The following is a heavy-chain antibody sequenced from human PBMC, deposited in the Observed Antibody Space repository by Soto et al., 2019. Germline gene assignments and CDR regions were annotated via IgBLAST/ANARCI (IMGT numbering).Heavy chain of an antibody. CDR2: ISYDGSNK. CDR3: AKDLPVLRFLEWLLDY. V-gene: IGHV3-30*18. CDR1: GFTFGSYG. D-gene: IGHD3-3*01. J-gene: IGHJ4*02. Sequence: PGGSLRLSCAASGFTFGSYGMHWVRQAPGKGLEWVAVISYDGSNKYYADSVKGRFTISRDNSKNTLYLQMNSLRAEDTAVYYCAKDLPVLRFLEWLLDYWGQGTLVTVSS.